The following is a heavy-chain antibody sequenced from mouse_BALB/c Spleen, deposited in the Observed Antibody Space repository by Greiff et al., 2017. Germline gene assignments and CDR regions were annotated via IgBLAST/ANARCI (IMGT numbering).Heavy chain of an antibody. CDR1: GFTFSSYA. J-gene: IGHJ4*01. CDR3: ARDLRNAMDY. CDR2: ISSGGSYT. Sequence: EVKLVESGGGLVKPGGSLKLSCAASGFTFSSYAMSWVRQSPEKRLEWVAEISSGGSYTYYPDTVTGRFTISRDNAKNTLYLEMSSLRSEDTAMYYCARDLRNAMDYWGQGTSVTVSS. V-gene: IGHV5-9-4*01.